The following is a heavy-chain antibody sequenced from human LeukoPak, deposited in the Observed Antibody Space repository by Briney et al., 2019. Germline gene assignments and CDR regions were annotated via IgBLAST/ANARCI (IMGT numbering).Heavy chain of an antibody. CDR2: INPNSGGT. J-gene: IGHJ4*02. V-gene: IGHV1-2*02. CDR3: ARTENYYGSGSYIDY. Sequence: ASVKVSCKASGYTFTGYYMHWVRQAPGQGLEWMGWINPNSGGTNYAQKFQGRVTMTRDTSISTAYMELSSLRSEDTAVYYCARTENYYGSGSYIDYWGQGTLVTVSS. D-gene: IGHD3-10*01. CDR1: GYTFTGYY.